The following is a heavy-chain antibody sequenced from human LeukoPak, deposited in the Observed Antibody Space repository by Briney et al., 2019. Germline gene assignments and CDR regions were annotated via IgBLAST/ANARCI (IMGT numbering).Heavy chain of an antibody. Sequence: GSLRLSCAASGFPFITYGMHWVRQAPGKGLDWVAVISYDGSDKYYAASVKGRFTISRDNSKNTLFLQMNSLRAEDTAVYYCAKGSNRGVATIDYWGQGTLVTVSS. CDR2: ISYDGSDK. J-gene: IGHJ4*02. CDR1: GFPFITYG. D-gene: IGHD5-12*01. CDR3: AKGSNRGVATIDY. V-gene: IGHV3-30*18.